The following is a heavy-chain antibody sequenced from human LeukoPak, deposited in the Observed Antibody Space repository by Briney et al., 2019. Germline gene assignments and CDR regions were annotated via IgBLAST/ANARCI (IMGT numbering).Heavy chain of an antibody. Sequence: GGSLRLSCAASGFTFSSYAMHWVRQAPGKGLEWVAVISYDGSNKYYADSVKGRFTISRDNSKNTLYLQMSSLRAEDTAVYYCARTLTAADAFDIWGQGTMVTVSS. J-gene: IGHJ3*02. CDR3: ARTLTAADAFDI. CDR1: GFTFSSYA. D-gene: IGHD6-13*01. V-gene: IGHV3-30-3*01. CDR2: ISYDGSNK.